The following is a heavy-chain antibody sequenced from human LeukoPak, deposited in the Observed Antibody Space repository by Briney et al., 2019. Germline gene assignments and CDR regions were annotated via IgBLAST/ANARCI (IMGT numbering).Heavy chain of an antibody. V-gene: IGHV3-23*01. J-gene: IGHJ4*02. CDR2: ISGSSDNT. CDR1: GFTFTVYA. CDR3: ARDGGNSWDY. D-gene: IGHD6-13*01. Sequence: GGSLRLSCEASGFTFTVYAMSWVRQAPGKGLEWVSAISGSSDNTYFADSVKGRFTISRDNSKNTVSLQMNSLRAEDTAVYYCARDGGNSWDYWGQGTLVTVSS.